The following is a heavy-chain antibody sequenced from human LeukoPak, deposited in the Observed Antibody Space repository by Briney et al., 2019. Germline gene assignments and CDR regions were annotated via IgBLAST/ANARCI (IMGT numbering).Heavy chain of an antibody. CDR3: ARDLEAGYYYMDV. J-gene: IGHJ6*03. CDR1: GGSISSSSYY. V-gene: IGHV4-39*07. Sequence: PSETLSLTCTVSGGSISSSSYYWGWIRHPPGKGLEWIGCIYYSGSTYYNPSLKSRVTISVDTSKNQFSLKLSSVTAADAAVYYCARDLEAGYYYMDVWGKGTTVTVSS. CDR2: IYYSGST.